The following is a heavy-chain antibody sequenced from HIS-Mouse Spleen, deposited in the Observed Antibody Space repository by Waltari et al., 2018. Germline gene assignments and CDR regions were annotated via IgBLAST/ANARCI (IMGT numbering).Heavy chain of an antibody. Sequence: QVQLVESGGGVVQPGRSLRLSCAASGCTFSSYAMHWVRQAPGKGLEWVAVISYDGSNKYYADSVKGRFTISRDNSKNTLYLQMNSLRAEDTAVYYCARGGIAARPKAFDIWGKGTMVTVSS. CDR2: ISYDGSNK. J-gene: IGHJ3*02. D-gene: IGHD6-6*01. CDR3: ARGGIAARPKAFDI. V-gene: IGHV3-30*04. CDR1: GCTFSSYA.